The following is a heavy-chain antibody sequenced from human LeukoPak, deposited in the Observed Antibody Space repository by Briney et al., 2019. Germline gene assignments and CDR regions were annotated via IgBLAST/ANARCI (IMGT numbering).Heavy chain of an antibody. CDR3: ARDLSNYFLHYIDF. V-gene: IGHV3-21*01. CDR1: GFSFSDYN. CDR2: ITSTSRDK. J-gene: IGHJ4*02. D-gene: IGHD4-11*01. Sequence: GGSLILSCVTSGFSFSDYNMNWVRQAPGRGLEWVSSITSTSRDKSYADSVRGRFTISRDNAKNSLFLQMDTLGAEDTAVYYCARDLSNYFLHYIDFWGQGTLVTVSS.